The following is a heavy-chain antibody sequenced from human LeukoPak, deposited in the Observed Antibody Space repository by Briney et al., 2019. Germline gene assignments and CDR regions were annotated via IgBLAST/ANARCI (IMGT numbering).Heavy chain of an antibody. D-gene: IGHD6-13*01. CDR2: ISYDGSNK. J-gene: IGHJ4*02. V-gene: IGHV3-30*18. Sequence: GGSLRLSCAASGFTFNSYGMHWVRQAPGKGLEWVAVISYDGSNKYYADSVKGRFAISRDNSKNTLYLQMNSLRAEDTAVYYCAKRTSGSSWYSSDYWGQGTLVTVSS. CDR3: AKRTSGSSWYSSDY. CDR1: GFTFNSYG.